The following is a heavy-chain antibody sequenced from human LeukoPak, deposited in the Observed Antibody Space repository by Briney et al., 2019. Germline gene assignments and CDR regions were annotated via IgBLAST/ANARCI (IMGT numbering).Heavy chain of an antibody. CDR2: ISTSSSYI. CDR3: ARNRGDPSYFDY. CDR1: GFTFNGYS. Sequence: PGGSLRLSCTASGFTFNGYSMNWLRQAPGKGLEWVSSISTSSSYIYYADSVKGRFTISRNNPKNSLYLQMNSLRAEDTAVYYCARNRGDPSYFDYWGQGTLVTVSS. D-gene: IGHD4-17*01. J-gene: IGHJ4*02. V-gene: IGHV3-21*01.